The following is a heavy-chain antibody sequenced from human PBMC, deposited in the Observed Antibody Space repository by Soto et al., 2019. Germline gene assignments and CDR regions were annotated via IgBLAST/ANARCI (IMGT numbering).Heavy chain of an antibody. J-gene: IGHJ3*02. V-gene: IGHV3-7*01. CDR2: IKQDGSEK. D-gene: IGHD3-3*01. CDR1: GFTFSSHW. Sequence: EVQLVESGGGLVQPGGSLRLSCAASGFTFSSHWMNWVRQAPGKVLEWVANIKQDGSEKYYVDSVKGRFTISRDNAKNSLYLQMNSLRVEDTAVYYCARETLRFLEWDDAFDIWGQGTMVTVSS. CDR3: ARETLRFLEWDDAFDI.